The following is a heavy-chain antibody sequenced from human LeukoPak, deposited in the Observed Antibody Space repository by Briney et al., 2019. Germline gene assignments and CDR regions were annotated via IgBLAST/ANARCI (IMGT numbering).Heavy chain of an antibody. CDR2: MYLTTDTS. D-gene: IGHD1-14*01. J-gene: IGHJ4*02. Sequence: GASVKVSCKASGFTFTDYFIHWVRQAPGQGLEYVGVMYLTTDTSWSAQTLRGRLTTTGDTSTDTVYMELSSLTSEDTAIYYCAREEPRTYTFDYWGQGTLVAVSS. CDR1: GFTFTDYF. V-gene: IGHV1-46*04. CDR3: AREEPRTYTFDY.